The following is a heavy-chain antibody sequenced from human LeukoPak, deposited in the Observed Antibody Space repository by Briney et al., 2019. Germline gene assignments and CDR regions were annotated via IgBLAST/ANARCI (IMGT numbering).Heavy chain of an antibody. D-gene: IGHD2-2*02. Sequence: SETLSLTCTVSGGSISSYYWSWIRQPAGKGLEWIGRIYTSGSTNYNPSLKSRVTMSVDTSKNQFSLKLSSVTAADTAVYYCARDCSSTSCYKLDAFDIWGQGTMVTVSS. CDR2: IYTSGST. CDR1: GGSISSYY. J-gene: IGHJ3*02. CDR3: ARDCSSTSCYKLDAFDI. V-gene: IGHV4-4*07.